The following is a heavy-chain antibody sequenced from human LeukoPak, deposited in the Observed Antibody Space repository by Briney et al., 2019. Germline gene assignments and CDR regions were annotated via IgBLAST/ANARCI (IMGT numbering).Heavy chain of an antibody. CDR3: ARDVKYYGSGSYYGDY. CDR2: ISSSSTI. CDR1: GFTFSSYS. V-gene: IGHV3-48*04. J-gene: IGHJ4*02. D-gene: IGHD3-10*01. Sequence: PGGSLRLSCAASGFTFSSYSMNWVRQAPGKGLEWVSYISSSSTIYYANSVKGRFTISRDNAKNSLYLQMNSLRAEDTAVYYCARDVKYYGSGSYYGDYWGQGTLVTVSS.